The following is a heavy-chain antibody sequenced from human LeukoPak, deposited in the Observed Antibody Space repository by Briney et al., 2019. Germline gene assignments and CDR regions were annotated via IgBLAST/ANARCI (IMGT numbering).Heavy chain of an antibody. D-gene: IGHD5-12*01. Sequence: SETLSLTCTVSGGSISSYYWSWIRQPPGKGLEWIGYIHHSGSTNYNPSLKSRVTISVDVSKNQFSLKLSSMTAADTAVYYCARSHYRMTTITVFDYWGQGTLVTASS. CDR1: GGSISSYY. CDR2: IHHSGST. V-gene: IGHV4-59*08. J-gene: IGHJ4*02. CDR3: ARSHYRMTTITVFDY.